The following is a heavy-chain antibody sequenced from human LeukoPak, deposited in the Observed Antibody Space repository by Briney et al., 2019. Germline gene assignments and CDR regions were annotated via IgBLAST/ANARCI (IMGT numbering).Heavy chain of an antibody. J-gene: IGHJ4*02. CDR3: ASSSRYYFDY. CDR1: GGSIRSSSYY. D-gene: IGHD2-2*01. Sequence: PSETLSLTCTVSGGSIRSSSYYWGWVRQPPGTGLEWIGSIYYSGSTYYNPSLKSRVTISVDTSKNQFSLKLSSVTAADTAVYYCASSSRYYFDYWGQGTLVTVSS. V-gene: IGHV4-39*07. CDR2: IYYSGST.